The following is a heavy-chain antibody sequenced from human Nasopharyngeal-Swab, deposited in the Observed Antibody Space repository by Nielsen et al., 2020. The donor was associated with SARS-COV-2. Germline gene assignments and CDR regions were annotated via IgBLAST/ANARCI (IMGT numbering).Heavy chain of an antibody. CDR3: ARASITMIVVVDAFDI. Sequence: WIRQPPGKGLEWIGYIYYSGSTYYNPSLKSRVTISVDTSKNQFSLKLSSVTAADTAVCYCARASITMIVVVDAFDIWGQGTMVTVSS. D-gene: IGHD3-22*01. V-gene: IGHV4-31*02. J-gene: IGHJ3*02. CDR2: IYYSGST.